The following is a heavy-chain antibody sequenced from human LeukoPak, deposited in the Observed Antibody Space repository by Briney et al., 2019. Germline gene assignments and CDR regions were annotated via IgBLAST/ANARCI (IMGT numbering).Heavy chain of an antibody. CDR1: GFTFSSYG. Sequence: GGSLRLSCAASGFTFSSYGMHWVRQAPGKGLEWVAVIWYDGSNKYYADSVKGRFTISRDNSKNTLYLQMNSLRAEDTAVYYCANGYCSGGSCPHYWGQGTLDTVSS. CDR2: IWYDGSNK. D-gene: IGHD2-15*01. V-gene: IGHV3-33*06. CDR3: ANGYCSGGSCPHY. J-gene: IGHJ4*02.